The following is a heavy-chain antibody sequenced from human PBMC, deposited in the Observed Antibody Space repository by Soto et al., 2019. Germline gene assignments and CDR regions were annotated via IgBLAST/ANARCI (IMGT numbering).Heavy chain of an antibody. CDR1: GASMNSYQ. CDR2: IHSSGST. Sequence: PXETLSLTCTVCGASMNSYQGSWIRQPAGKGLEWIGHIHSSGSTNYNPSLKSRVTMSVDTSKNQFSLRLMSLTAADTAVYYCARDQGVEAAGITWFDPWGQGSLVTVSS. CDR3: ARDQGVEAAGITWFDP. D-gene: IGHD6-13*01. V-gene: IGHV4-4*07. J-gene: IGHJ5*02.